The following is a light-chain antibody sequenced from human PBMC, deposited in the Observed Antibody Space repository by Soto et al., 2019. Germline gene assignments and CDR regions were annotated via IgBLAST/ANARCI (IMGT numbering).Light chain of an antibody. V-gene: IGLV1-51*01. CDR3: ATWDGSLPGGV. J-gene: IGLJ3*02. Sequence: QSVLTQSPSVSAAPGQKVTISCSGSSSNIGNNYVSWYQQLPGTAPKLLIYDNNKRPSGIPDRFSGSKSGTSGTLEITGLQTGDEADYYCATWDGSLPGGVFGGGTKLTVL. CDR1: SSNIGNNY. CDR2: DNN.